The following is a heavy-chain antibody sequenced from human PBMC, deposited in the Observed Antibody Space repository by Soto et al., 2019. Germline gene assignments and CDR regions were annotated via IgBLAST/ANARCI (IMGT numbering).Heavy chain of an antibody. D-gene: IGHD3-10*01. CDR1: GFTFVMYA. J-gene: IGHJ4*02. V-gene: IGHV1-3*01. Sequence: ASVKFSCKASGFTFVMYAIHWVRQAPGQGLEWMAWINAGNGHTTYSQKFQGRVTITRDTSARTVYMELRSLRFEDTATYYCARAGWFAEGYFDFWGQGTPVTSPQ. CDR3: ARAGWFAEGYFDF. CDR2: INAGNGHT.